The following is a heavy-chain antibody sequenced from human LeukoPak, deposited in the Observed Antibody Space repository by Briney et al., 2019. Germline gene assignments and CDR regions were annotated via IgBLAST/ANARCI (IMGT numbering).Heavy chain of an antibody. CDR2: ITSGNTI. CDR3: ARRPDYYDSSGYYYVNYFDY. J-gene: IGHJ4*02. CDR1: GFIFSDYY. Sequence: GGSLRLSCAPSGFIFSDYYMSWIRQAPGGRLGWVLYITSGNTIYYADSVKGRFTISRDNAKNSLYLQMNSLRAEDTAVYYCARRPDYYDSSGYYYVNYFDYWGQGTLVTVSS. V-gene: IGHV3-11*01. D-gene: IGHD3-22*01.